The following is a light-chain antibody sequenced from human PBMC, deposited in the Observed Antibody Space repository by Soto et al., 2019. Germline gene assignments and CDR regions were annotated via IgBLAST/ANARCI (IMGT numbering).Light chain of an antibody. CDR3: QVWDSSSDHRV. CDR2: DDS. CDR1: NIGSKS. V-gene: IGLV3-21*02. Sequence: SYELTQPPSVSVAPGQTARITCGGNNIGSKSVHWYQQKPGQAPVLVVYDDSDPTSGIPERFAGSNSGNTATLTISRVEAGDEADYYCQVWDSSSDHRVFGGGTKLTVL. J-gene: IGLJ3*02.